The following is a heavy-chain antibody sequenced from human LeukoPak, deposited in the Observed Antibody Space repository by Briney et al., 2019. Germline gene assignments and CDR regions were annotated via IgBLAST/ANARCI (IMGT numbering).Heavy chain of an antibody. CDR1: EFTVSRNY. Sequence: GGSLRLSCAASEFTVSRNYMSWVRQAPGKGLEWVSVIYSGGSTYYADSVKGRFTISRDNSKNTLYLQMNSLRAEDTAVYYCARSSIAAAGMLGGYFDYWGQGTLVTVSS. V-gene: IGHV3-53*01. CDR3: ARSSIAAAGMLGGYFDY. D-gene: IGHD6-13*01. CDR2: IYSGGST. J-gene: IGHJ4*02.